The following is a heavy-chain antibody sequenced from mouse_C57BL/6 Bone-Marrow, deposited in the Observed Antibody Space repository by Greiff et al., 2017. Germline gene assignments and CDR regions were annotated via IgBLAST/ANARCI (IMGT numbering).Heavy chain of an antibody. D-gene: IGHD2-4*01. CDR3: ARRWDYDDYYAMDY. V-gene: IGHV5-15*01. CDR1: GFTFSDYG. J-gene: IGHJ4*01. CDR2: LSNLAYSI. Sequence: EVHLVESGGGLVQPGGSLKLSCAASGFTFSDYGMAWVRQAPRKGPAWVAFLSNLAYSIYYADTVTGRFTISRENAKNTLYLEMSSLRSEDTAMYYCARRWDYDDYYAMDYWGQGTSVTVSS.